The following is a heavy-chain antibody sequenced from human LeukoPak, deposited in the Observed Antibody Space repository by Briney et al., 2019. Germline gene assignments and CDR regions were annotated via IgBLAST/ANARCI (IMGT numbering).Heavy chain of an antibody. Sequence: GGSLRLSCAASGFTVSSNYMSWVRQAPGKGLEWVSLISGDGGSTYYADSVKGRFTISRDNSKNSLYLQMNSLRTEDTALYYCAKASPVDGDYFDYWGQGTLVTVSS. CDR1: GFTVSSNY. D-gene: IGHD4-17*01. J-gene: IGHJ4*02. CDR2: ISGDGGST. CDR3: AKASPVDGDYFDY. V-gene: IGHV3-43*02.